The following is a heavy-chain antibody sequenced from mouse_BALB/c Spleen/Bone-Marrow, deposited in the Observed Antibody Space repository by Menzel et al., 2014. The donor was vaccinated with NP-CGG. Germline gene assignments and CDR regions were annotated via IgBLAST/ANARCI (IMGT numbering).Heavy chain of an antibody. D-gene: IGHD2-10*01. J-gene: IGHJ4*01. Sequence: QVQLQQPGPGLVQPSQSLSITCTVSGFSLTSYGLHWVRQSPGKGLEWLGVIWSGGSTDYNAAFISRLSISKDNSKSQVFFKMNSLQANDTAIYYCASPYYGNYVYAMDYWGQGTSVTVSS. V-gene: IGHV2-2*02. CDR2: IWSGGST. CDR1: GFSLTSYG. CDR3: ASPYYGNYVYAMDY.